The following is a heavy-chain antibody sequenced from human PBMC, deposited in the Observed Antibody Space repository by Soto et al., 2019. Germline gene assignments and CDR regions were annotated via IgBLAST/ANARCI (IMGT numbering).Heavy chain of an antibody. D-gene: IGHD3-22*01. Sequence: GGSLRLSCAASGFTFSSYGMHWVRQAPGKGLEWVAVIWYDGSNKYYADSVKGRFTISRDNSKNTLYLQMNSLRAEDTAVYYCARDRGTYYDSSGYYSIGGMDVWGQGTTVTVS. CDR1: GFTFSSYG. CDR2: IWYDGSNK. CDR3: ARDRGTYYDSSGYYSIGGMDV. V-gene: IGHV3-33*01. J-gene: IGHJ6*02.